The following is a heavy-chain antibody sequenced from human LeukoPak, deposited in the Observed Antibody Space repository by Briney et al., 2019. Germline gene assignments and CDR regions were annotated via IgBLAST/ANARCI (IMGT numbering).Heavy chain of an antibody. CDR3: ASLVSGSP. J-gene: IGHJ5*02. CDR2: INHSGRT. Sequence: SETLSLTCAVYGGSFSGYYWSWIRQPRGKGLEWIGEINHSGRTSYSPSLKSRVTISVDTSKNQFSLKLSSVTAADTAVYYCASLVSGSPWGQGTLVTVSS. CDR1: GGSFSGYY. V-gene: IGHV4-34*01. D-gene: IGHD3-10*01.